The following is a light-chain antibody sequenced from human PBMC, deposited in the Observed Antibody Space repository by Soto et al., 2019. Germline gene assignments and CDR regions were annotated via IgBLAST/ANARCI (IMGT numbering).Light chain of an antibody. CDR2: DVS. Sequence: QSALTQPASVSGSPGQSITISCTGSSSDVGSYKYVSWYQQHPGKAPKVMIYDVSNRPSGVSSRFSGSKSGNTASLTISGLQAEDEADYHCCSYTTTSSYVFGSGTKLTVL. CDR3: CSYTTTSSYV. V-gene: IGLV2-14*03. J-gene: IGLJ1*01. CDR1: SSDVGSYKY.